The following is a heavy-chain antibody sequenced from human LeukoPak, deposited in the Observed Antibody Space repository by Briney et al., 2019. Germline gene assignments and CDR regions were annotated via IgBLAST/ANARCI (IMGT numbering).Heavy chain of an antibody. CDR3: ARNSYYYDSSGYSGYFDY. Sequence: SETMSLTCTVSGGSISSYYWSWIRQPPGKGLEWIGYIYNSGSTNYNPSLKSRVTISVDTYKNQLSLKLSSVTAADTAVYYCARNSYYYDSSGYSGYFDYWGQGTLVTVSS. CDR1: GGSISSYY. J-gene: IGHJ4*02. CDR2: IYNSGST. V-gene: IGHV4-59*01. D-gene: IGHD3-22*01.